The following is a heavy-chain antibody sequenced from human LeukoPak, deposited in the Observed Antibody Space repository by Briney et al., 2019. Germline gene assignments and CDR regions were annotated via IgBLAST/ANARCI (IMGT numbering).Heavy chain of an antibody. CDR3: ARTVAGTFDY. CDR1: GYSISSGYY. V-gene: IGHV4-38-2*02. Sequence: PSETLSLTCTVSGYSISSGYYWGWIRQPPGKGLEWIGSIYHSGSTYYNPSLKSRVTISVDTSKNQFSLKLSSVTAADTAVYYCARTVAGTFDYWGQGTLVTVSS. CDR2: IYHSGST. D-gene: IGHD6-19*01. J-gene: IGHJ4*02.